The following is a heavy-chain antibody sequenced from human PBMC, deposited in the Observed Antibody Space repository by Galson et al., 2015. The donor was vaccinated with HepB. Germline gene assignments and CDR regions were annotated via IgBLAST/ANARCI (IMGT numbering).Heavy chain of an antibody. CDR2: TYYRSKWYN. CDR3: VRGNINFDH. CDR1: GDSVSSNGAA. J-gene: IGHJ4*02. V-gene: IGHV6-1*01. Sequence: CAISGDSVSSNGAAWNWIRQSPSRGLEWLGRTYYRSKWYNEYAVSAKSRITISPDTSKNQFSLQLNSVTPEDTAVYYCVRGNINFDHWGQGSLVTVSS.